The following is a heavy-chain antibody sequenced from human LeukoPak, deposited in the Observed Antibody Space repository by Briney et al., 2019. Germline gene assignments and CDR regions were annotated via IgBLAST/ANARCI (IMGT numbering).Heavy chain of an antibody. CDR1: GYTFTSYG. CDR2: IIPIFGTA. CDR3: ARDSPGIAAAGTSS. D-gene: IGHD6-13*01. V-gene: IGHV1-69*13. Sequence: SVKVSCKASGYTFTSYGISWVRQAPGQGLEWMGGIIPIFGTANYAQKFQGRVTITADESTSTAYMELSSLRSEDTAVYYCARDSPGIAAAGTSSWGQGTLVTVSS. J-gene: IGHJ5*02.